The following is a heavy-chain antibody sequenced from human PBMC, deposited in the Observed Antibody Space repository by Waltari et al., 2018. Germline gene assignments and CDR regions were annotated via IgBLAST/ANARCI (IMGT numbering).Heavy chain of an antibody. J-gene: IGHJ4*02. V-gene: IGHV3-23*01. CDR3: ASMPWDIPLTDDC. CDR2: IRASGGNT. D-gene: IGHD1-26*01. CDR1: EFTFSRAG. Sequence: QLLESGGAFIKSGGSLRLSCAADEFTFSRAGISWVRQAPGKGLELVSAIRASGGNTFYADFVMVRFTVSRDTSKNTVYLQMNSLRVDDTAVYYCASMPWDIPLTDDCWGRGTLVTVAS.